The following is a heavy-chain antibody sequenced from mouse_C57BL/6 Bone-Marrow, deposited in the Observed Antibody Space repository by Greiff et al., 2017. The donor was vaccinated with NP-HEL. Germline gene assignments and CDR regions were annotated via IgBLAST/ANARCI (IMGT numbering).Heavy chain of an antibody. V-gene: IGHV5-12*01. D-gene: IGHD2-3*01. Sequence: VKLVESGGGLVQPGGFLKLSCAASGFTFSDYYMYWVRQTPEKRLEWVAYISNGGGSTYYPDTVKGRFTISRDNAKNTLYLQMSRLKSEDTAMYYCARRPDGYYSYYAMDYWGQGTSVTVSS. CDR1: GFTFSDYY. CDR2: ISNGGGST. CDR3: ARRPDGYYSYYAMDY. J-gene: IGHJ4*01.